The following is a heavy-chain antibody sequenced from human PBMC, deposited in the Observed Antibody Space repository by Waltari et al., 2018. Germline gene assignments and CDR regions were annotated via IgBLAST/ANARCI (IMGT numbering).Heavy chain of an antibody. D-gene: IGHD3-10*01. V-gene: IGHV4-38-2*01. CDR1: GYSISSGYY. J-gene: IGHJ4*02. Sequence: QVQLQESGPGLVKPSETLSLTCAVSGYSISSGYYWGWIRQPPGKGLEWIGSIYHSGSTYYNPSLKRRVTISVDTSKNQFSLKLSSVTAADTAVYYCLLWFGELLYGGQDPFDYWGQGTLVTVSS. CDR2: IYHSGST. CDR3: LLWFGELLYGGQDPFDY.